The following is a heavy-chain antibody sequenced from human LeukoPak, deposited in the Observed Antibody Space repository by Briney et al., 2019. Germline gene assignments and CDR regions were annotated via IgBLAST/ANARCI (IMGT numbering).Heavy chain of an antibody. J-gene: IGHJ3*01. V-gene: IGHV3-7*04. Sequence: QPGGSLRLSCAAAGFTFSSFWMTWVRQAPGKGLEWVANIRQDGSEKYYVDSVKGRFTISRDNAKNSLYLQMNSLRAEDTAVYYCARDARGDGFDVWGQGTMVTVSS. D-gene: IGHD3-10*01. CDR2: IRQDGSEK. CDR3: ARDARGDGFDV. CDR1: GFTFSSFW.